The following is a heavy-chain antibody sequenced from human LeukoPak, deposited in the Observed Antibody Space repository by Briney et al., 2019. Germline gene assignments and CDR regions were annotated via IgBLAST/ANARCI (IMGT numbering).Heavy chain of an antibody. Sequence: PSETLSLTCTVSGGSISSYYWSWIRQPPGKGLEWIGYIYYSGSTNYNPSLKSRVTISVDTSKNQFSLKLSSVTAADTAVCYCARYYYDYVWGSYSFDYWGQGTLVTVSS. V-gene: IGHV4-59*01. CDR1: GGSISSYY. J-gene: IGHJ4*02. D-gene: IGHD3-16*01. CDR2: IYYSGST. CDR3: ARYYYDYVWGSYSFDY.